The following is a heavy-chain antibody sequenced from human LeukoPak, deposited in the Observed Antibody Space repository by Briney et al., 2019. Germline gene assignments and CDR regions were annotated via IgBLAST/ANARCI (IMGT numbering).Heavy chain of an antibody. CDR3: ARAIDYGGNSHFDY. CDR2: ISGSGGST. V-gene: IGHV3-23*01. CDR1: GFTFSSYA. J-gene: IGHJ4*02. Sequence: GGSLRLSCAASGFTFSSYAMSWVRQAPGKGLEWVSAISGSGGSTYYADSVKGRFTISRDNSKNTLYLQMNSLRAEDTAVYYCARAIDYGGNSHFDYWGQGTLVTASS. D-gene: IGHD4-23*01.